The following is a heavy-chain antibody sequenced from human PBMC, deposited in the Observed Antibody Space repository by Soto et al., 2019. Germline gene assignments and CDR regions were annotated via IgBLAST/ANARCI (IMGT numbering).Heavy chain of an antibody. Sequence: ASVKVSCRASGYTFTSYGISWVRQAPGQGQEWMGRISAYNGNTNYAQKHQGSGTMTTDTSTSTAYMELRSLRSDDTAVYYCARDYDTVTTRFDPWGQGTLVTVSS. CDR3: ARDYDTVTTRFDP. J-gene: IGHJ5*02. CDR2: ISAYNGNT. CDR1: GYTFTSYG. D-gene: IGHD3-9*01. V-gene: IGHV1-18*01.